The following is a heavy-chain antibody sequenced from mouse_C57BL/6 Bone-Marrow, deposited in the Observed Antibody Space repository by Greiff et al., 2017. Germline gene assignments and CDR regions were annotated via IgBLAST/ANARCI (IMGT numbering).Heavy chain of an antibody. D-gene: IGHD2-3*01. J-gene: IGHJ2*01. CDR1: GFNIKDDY. Sequence: EVQLQQSGAELVRPGASVKLSCTASGFNIKDDYIHWVKQRPEQGLEWIGWIDPEIGDTEYASKFQGKATITSDTSSNTAYLQLSSLTSEGTAVYYCSSFDDNYVDFWGQGTPLTVAS. V-gene: IGHV14-4*01. CDR3: SSFDDNYVDF. CDR2: IDPEIGDT.